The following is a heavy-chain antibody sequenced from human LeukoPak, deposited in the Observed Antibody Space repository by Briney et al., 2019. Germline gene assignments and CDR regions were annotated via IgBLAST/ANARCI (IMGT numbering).Heavy chain of an antibody. J-gene: IGHJ4*02. V-gene: IGHV3-30-3*01. Sequence: GGSLRLSCAASGFTFSTYAMHWVRQAPGKGLEWVAVISYDGSHKYYADSVKGRFTISRDNSKNTLYLQMNSLRAEDTAVYYCVRDPSSWYFDYWGQGTLVTVSS. CDR1: GFTFSTYA. D-gene: IGHD6-13*01. CDR2: ISYDGSHK. CDR3: VRDPSSWYFDY.